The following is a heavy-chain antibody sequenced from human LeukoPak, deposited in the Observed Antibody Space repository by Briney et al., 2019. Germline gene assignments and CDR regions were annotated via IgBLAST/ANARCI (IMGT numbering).Heavy chain of an antibody. D-gene: IGHD2-15*01. CDR1: GFTFSSYG. CDR3: AKVYCSGGSCYSQGPSATLGYGMDV. CDR2: ISYDGSNK. V-gene: IGHV3-30*18. Sequence: GGSLRLSCAASGFTFSSYGMHWVRQAPGKGLEWVAVISYDGSNKYYADSVKGRFTISRDNSKNTLYLQMNSLRAEDTAVYYCAKVYCSGGSCYSQGPSATLGYGMDVWGQGTTVTVSS. J-gene: IGHJ6*02.